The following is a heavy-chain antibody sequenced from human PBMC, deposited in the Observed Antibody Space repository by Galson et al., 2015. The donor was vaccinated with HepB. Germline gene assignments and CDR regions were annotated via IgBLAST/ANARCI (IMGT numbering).Heavy chain of an antibody. Sequence: SLRLSCAASGFTFSSYWMHWVRQAPGKGLVWVSRINSDGSSTSYADSVKGRFTISRDNAKNTLYLQMNSLRAEDTAVYYCARGTGIVVVQNWGQGTLVTVSS. CDR3: ARGTGIVVVQN. CDR2: INSDGSST. D-gene: IGHD2-15*01. CDR1: GFTFSSYW. V-gene: IGHV3-74*01. J-gene: IGHJ4*02.